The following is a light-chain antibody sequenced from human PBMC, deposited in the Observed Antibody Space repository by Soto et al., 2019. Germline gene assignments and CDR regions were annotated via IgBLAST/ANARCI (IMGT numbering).Light chain of an antibody. Sequence: DIQMTQSPSFLSASVGDRVTISCRASLNIGTFLNWYQQKPGKAPKLLIYGASNLLFGVPSSFSGSGSGSQFTLTISRLQPEDFATYYCQQSYKMPRTFGQGTKVDIK. CDR3: QQSYKMPRT. CDR2: GAS. J-gene: IGKJ1*01. CDR1: LNIGTF. V-gene: IGKV1-39*01.